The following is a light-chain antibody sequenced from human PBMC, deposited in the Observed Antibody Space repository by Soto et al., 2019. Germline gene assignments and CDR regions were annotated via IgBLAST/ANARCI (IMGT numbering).Light chain of an antibody. J-gene: IGKJ1*01. CDR2: GAS. CDR3: QQYNSYAWT. Sequence: EIVMTQSQATLYLSPGERATLSCGASQSVSSNLAWYQQKPGQAPRLLIYGASTRATGIPARFSVSGSGTEFTLTISRLQHDDFATYYCQQYNSYAWTFCQGTKVDI. V-gene: IGKV3-15*01. CDR1: QSVSSN.